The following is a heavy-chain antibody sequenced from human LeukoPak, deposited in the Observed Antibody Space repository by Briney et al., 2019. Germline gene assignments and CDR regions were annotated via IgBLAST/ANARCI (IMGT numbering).Heavy chain of an antibody. Sequence: ASETLSLTCTVSGGSISSYYWSWIRQPAGKGLEWIGRIYTSGSTNYNPSLKSRVTMSVDTSKNQFSLKLSSVTAADTAVYCCARDLPLCSSTSCRPNDAFDIWGQGTMVTVSS. J-gene: IGHJ3*02. V-gene: IGHV4-4*07. D-gene: IGHD2-2*01. CDR2: IYTSGST. CDR3: ARDLPLCSSTSCRPNDAFDI. CDR1: GGSISSYY.